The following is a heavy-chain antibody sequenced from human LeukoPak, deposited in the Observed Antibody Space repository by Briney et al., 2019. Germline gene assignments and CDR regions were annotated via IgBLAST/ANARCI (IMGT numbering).Heavy chain of an antibody. CDR3: ARGRTTMIVVVDAFDI. D-gene: IGHD3-22*01. CDR2: ISAYNGNT. Sequence: ASVKVSCKASGYTFTSYGISWVRQAPGQGLEWMGWISAYNGNTNYAQKLQGRVTMTTDTSTSTAYMELRSLRSDDTAVYYCARGRTTMIVVVDAFDIWGQGTMVTVSS. V-gene: IGHV1-18*01. CDR1: GYTFTSYG. J-gene: IGHJ3*02.